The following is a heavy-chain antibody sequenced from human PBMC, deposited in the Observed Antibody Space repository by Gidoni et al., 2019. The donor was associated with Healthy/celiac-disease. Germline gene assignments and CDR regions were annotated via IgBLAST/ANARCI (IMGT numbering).Heavy chain of an antibody. CDR1: GFTFSSYE. J-gene: IGHJ4*02. Sequence: EVQLVESGGGLVQPGGSLRLSCAASGFTFSSYEMNWVRQAPGKGLEWVSYISSSGSTIYYADSVKGRFTISRDNAKNSLYLQMNSLRAEDTAVYYCARLQRHTRGFDYWGQGTLVTVSS. V-gene: IGHV3-48*03. CDR3: ARLQRHTRGFDY. D-gene: IGHD1-26*01. CDR2: ISSSGSTI.